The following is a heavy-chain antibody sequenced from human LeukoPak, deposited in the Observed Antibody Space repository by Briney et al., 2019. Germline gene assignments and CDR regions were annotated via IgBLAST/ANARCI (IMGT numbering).Heavy chain of an antibody. CDR3: ARSPGAPFDY. V-gene: IGHV4-59*01. Sequence: SETLSLTCTASGGSISSYYWSWIRQPPGKGLEWIGYVYFRGTTNYNPSIKSRVTISVDTSKNQFSLKLTSVTAADTAVYYCARSPGAPFDYWGQGSLVTVSS. CDR2: VYFRGTT. CDR1: GGSISSYY. D-gene: IGHD7-27*01. J-gene: IGHJ4*02.